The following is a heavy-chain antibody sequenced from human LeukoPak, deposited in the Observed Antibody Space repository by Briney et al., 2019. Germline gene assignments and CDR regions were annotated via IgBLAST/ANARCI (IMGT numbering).Heavy chain of an antibody. CDR1: GFTFNTYG. CDR3: VRGSPLGATTNWLDP. V-gene: IGHV3-33*01. CDR2: IWYDGSNE. D-gene: IGHD1-26*01. Sequence: GGSLRLSCAASGFTFNTYGMHWVRQAPGKGLEWVAIIWYDGSNENYADSVKGRFTISRDNSKNTLYLQMNSLRAEDTAMYYCVRGSPLGATTNWLDPWGQGTLVAVSS. J-gene: IGHJ5*02.